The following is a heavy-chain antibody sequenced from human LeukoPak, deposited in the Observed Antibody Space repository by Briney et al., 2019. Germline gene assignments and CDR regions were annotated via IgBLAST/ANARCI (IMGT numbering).Heavy chain of an antibody. CDR1: GDSIYSGNYY. D-gene: IGHD3-22*01. CDR2: IYSSGTT. J-gene: IGHJ4*02. CDR3: AREGGSYDSSGYYSLHYYFDY. Sequence: SETLSLTCTVSGDSIYSGNYYWSWIRQPAGKGLEWIGRIYSSGTTIYNPSLKSRVTISVDTSKNQFSLKMSSVTAADTAVYYCAREGGSYDSSGYYSLHYYFDYWGQGALVTVSS. V-gene: IGHV4-61*02.